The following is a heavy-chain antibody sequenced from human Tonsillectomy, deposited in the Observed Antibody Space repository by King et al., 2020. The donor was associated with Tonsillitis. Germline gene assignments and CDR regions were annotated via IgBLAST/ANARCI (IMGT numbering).Heavy chain of an antibody. Sequence: VQLVESGGGFVKPGGSLRLSCAASGFTLSDYCLSWIRQAPGKGLEWVSSISNSAATIYYADSVKGRFTISRDNANNSLSPQMNSLRAEDTAVYYCAGAYDFWSGYLLWGQGTLVTVSS. D-gene: IGHD3/OR15-3a*01. CDR1: GFTLSDYC. CDR3: AGAYDFWSGYLL. CDR2: ISNSAATI. V-gene: IGHV3-11*01. J-gene: IGHJ4*02.